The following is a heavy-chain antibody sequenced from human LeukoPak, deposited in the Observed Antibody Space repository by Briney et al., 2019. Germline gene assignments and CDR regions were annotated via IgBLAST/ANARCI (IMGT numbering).Heavy chain of an antibody. J-gene: IGHJ4*02. Sequence: GGSLRLSCAASGFTFSSYGMHWVRQAPGKGLEWVAFIRYDGSNKYYADSVKGRFTISRDNSKNTLYLQMNSLRAEDTAVYYCAKFYYDYVWGSSPSDYWGQGTLVTVSS. CDR3: AKFYYDYVWGSSPSDY. D-gene: IGHD3-16*01. CDR1: GFTFSSYG. CDR2: IRYDGSNK. V-gene: IGHV3-30*02.